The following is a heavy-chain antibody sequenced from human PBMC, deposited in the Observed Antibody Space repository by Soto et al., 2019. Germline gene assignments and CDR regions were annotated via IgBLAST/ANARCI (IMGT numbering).Heavy chain of an antibody. CDR3: ARDRPRLLWFGEFRRSGGMDV. Sequence: ASVKVSCKASGYTFTGYYMHWVRQAPGQGLEWMGWINPNSGGTNYAQKFQGRVTMTRDTSISTAYMELSRLRSDDTAVYYCARDRPRLLWFGEFRRSGGMDVLGHGITVIVSS. J-gene: IGHJ6*02. V-gene: IGHV1-2*02. CDR1: GYTFTGYY. CDR2: INPNSGGT. D-gene: IGHD3-10*01.